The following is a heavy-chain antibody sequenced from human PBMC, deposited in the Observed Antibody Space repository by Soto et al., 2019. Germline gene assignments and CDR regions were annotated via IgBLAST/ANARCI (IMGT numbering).Heavy chain of an antibody. J-gene: IGHJ4*02. D-gene: IGHD6-19*01. Sequence: QVQLVESGGGVVQPGRSLRLSCAASGFTFSSYAMHWVRQAPGKGLEWVAVISYDGSNKYYADSVKGRFTISRDNSKNTRYLQMNSLRTEDPDVYYFARDKCIAVAGLAYWGQGTLVTVSS. CDR2: ISYDGSNK. V-gene: IGHV3-30-3*01. CDR1: GFTFSSYA. CDR3: ARDKCIAVAGLAY.